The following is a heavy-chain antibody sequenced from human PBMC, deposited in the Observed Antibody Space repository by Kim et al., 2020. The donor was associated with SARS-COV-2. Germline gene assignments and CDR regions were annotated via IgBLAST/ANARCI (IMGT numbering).Heavy chain of an antibody. CDR2: IKNDGNEK. Sequence: GGSLRLSCAASGFTFSRSWMNWVRQTPGKGLEWVANIKNDGNEKNYVDSVKGRFTISRDNSENSVYLQMNSLRAEDTAVYYCVKALDSRPEGYWGQGTLVTVSS. CDR3: VKALDSRPEGY. J-gene: IGHJ4*02. D-gene: IGHD4-4*01. V-gene: IGHV3-7*01. CDR1: GFTFSRSW.